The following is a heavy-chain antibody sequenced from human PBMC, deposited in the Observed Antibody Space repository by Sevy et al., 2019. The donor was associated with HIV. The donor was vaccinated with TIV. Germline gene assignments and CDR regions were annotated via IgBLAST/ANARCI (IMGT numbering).Heavy chain of an antibody. CDR1: GYTFTDYY. CDR2: INPNSGGT. V-gene: IGHV1-2*02. J-gene: IGHJ5*02. Sequence: ASVKFSCKASGYTFTDYYMYWVRQAPGQGLEWMGWINPNSGGTNYAQKFQGRVTMTRDTSISTAYMELSRLRSDDTAMYYCASDPSRAAEGWFDPWGQGTLVTVSS. CDR3: ASDPSRAAEGWFDP. D-gene: IGHD6-13*01.